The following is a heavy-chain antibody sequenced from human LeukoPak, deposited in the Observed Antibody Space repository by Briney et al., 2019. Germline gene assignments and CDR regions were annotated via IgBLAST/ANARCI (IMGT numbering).Heavy chain of an antibody. Sequence: ASVKVSCKVSGYSLTELSMHWVRQAPGKGLEWMGGFDPEDGETLYAQQFHGRVTLTEDPSTNTAYMELSSLRSDDTAVYYCATPFGYCTHGICYRHYYMDVWGKGTTVTVSS. CDR2: FDPEDGET. CDR3: ATPFGYCTHGICYRHYYMDV. V-gene: IGHV1-24*01. J-gene: IGHJ6*03. D-gene: IGHD2-8*01. CDR1: GYSLTELS.